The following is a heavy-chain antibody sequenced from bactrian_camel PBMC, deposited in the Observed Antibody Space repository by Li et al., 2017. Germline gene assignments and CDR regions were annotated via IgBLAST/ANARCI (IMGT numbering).Heavy chain of an antibody. D-gene: IGHD3*01. Sequence: HVQLVESGGGSVEAGGSLTLSCAASGVTYSSVCMGWFRQAPGKEREGVAAIYSRGHDTYYADSVKGRFTISRDNAEKTSTLYLQMDNLKPDDTAMYYCSAVSGYDCYSGSSIVLITAETCHPTICTGDRAPRSPSP. CDR2: IYSRGHDT. CDR1: GVTYSSVC. V-gene: IGHV3S6*01. J-gene: IGHJ4*01. CDR3: SAVSGYDCYSGSSIVLITAETCHPTICT.